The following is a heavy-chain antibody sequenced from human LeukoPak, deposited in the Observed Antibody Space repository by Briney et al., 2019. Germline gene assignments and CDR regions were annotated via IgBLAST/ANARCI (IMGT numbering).Heavy chain of an antibody. CDR1: GYTFTSYTFTSYD. D-gene: IGHD3-22*01. CDR2: MNPNSGNT. CDR3: ARGHGYYDSSGYYTYAFDM. V-gene: IGHV1-8*01. J-gene: IGHJ3*02. Sequence: VASVKVSCKASGYTFTSYTFTSYDINWVRQATGQGLEWMGWMNPNSGNTGYAQKFQGRVTMTRNTSITTAYMELSSLRSEDTAVYYCARGHGYYDSSGYYTYAFDMWGQGTMVTVSS.